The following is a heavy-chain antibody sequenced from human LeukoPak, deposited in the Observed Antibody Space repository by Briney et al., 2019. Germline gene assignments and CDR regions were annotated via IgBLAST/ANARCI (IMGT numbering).Heavy chain of an antibody. J-gene: IGHJ4*02. CDR2: IWYDGSNK. CDR3: ARLSANSSAYFFDY. D-gene: IGHD3-22*01. Sequence: TGGSLRLSCAASGFTFSSYGMHWVRQAPGKGLEWVAVIWYDGSNKYYADSVKGRFTISRDNSKNTLYLQMNSLRAEDTAVYYCARLSANSSAYFFDYWGQGTLVTVSS. CDR1: GFTFSSYG. V-gene: IGHV3-33*01.